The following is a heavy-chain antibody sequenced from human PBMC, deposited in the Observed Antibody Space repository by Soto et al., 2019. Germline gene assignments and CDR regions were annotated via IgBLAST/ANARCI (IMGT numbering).Heavy chain of an antibody. Sequence: QVQLVQSGAEVKKPGSSVKVSCKASGGTFSSYAISWVRQAPGQGLEWMVGIIPIFGTANYSQQFQGRVTITADKSTSTAYMELSSLRSEDTAVYYCAIDSLWFVELFPSYYYGMDVWGQGTTVTVSS. D-gene: IGHD3-10*01. J-gene: IGHJ6*02. V-gene: IGHV1-69*06. CDR2: IIPIFGTA. CDR1: GGTFSSYA. CDR3: AIDSLWFVELFPSYYYGMDV.